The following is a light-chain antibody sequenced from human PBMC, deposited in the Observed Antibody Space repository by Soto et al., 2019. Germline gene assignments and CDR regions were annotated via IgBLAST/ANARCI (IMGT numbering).Light chain of an antibody. CDR3: QQANSFPQT. V-gene: IGKV1-12*01. CDR2: AAS. Sequence: DIQMTQSPSSVSAAVGDRVTITCRASQDISTWLAWYQQKPGKVPKFLIYAASILQSGVPSRFSGSGSGTEFPLTLRSLPPEDFATYYCQQANSFPQTFGGGTKVEIK. J-gene: IGKJ4*01. CDR1: QDISTW.